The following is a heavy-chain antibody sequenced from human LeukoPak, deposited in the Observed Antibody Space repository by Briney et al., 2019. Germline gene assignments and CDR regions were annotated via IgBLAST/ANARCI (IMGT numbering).Heavy chain of an antibody. CDR1: GFIFSSYG. Sequence: GGSLRLSCAASGFIFSSYGIHWVRQAPGKGLEWVAVIWYDGSNRYYADSLKGRLTISGDNSKNTLYLQMNSLRAEDTAVYYCARDHSGTYDNVLDYWGQGTLVTVSS. D-gene: IGHD3-10*01. CDR3: ARDHSGTYDNVLDY. CDR2: IWYDGSNR. J-gene: IGHJ4*02. V-gene: IGHV3-33*01.